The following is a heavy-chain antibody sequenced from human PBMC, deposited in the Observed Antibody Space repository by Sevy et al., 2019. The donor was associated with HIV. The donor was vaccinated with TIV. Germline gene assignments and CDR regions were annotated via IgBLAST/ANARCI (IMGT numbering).Heavy chain of an antibody. Sequence: GGSLRLSCAASGFTFSSYAMSWVRQAPGKGLEWVSAISGSGGSTYYADSVKGGFTISRDNSKNTLYLQMNSLGAEATVVYYCAKDQTITMVQGVIITSMFDYWGQGTLVTVSS. CDR3: AKDQTITMVQGVIITSMFDY. CDR1: GFTFSSYA. J-gene: IGHJ4*02. CDR2: ISGSGGST. D-gene: IGHD3-10*01. V-gene: IGHV3-23*01.